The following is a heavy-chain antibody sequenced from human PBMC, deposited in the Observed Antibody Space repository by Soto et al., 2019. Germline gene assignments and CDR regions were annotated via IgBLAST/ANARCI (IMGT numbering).Heavy chain of an antibody. CDR2: IYSGGST. Sequence: EVQLVESGGGLVQPGGSLRLSCAASGFTVSSNYMSWVRQAPGKGLEWVSVIYSGGSTYYADSVKDRFTISRDNSKXPLYLQMNSLRAEDTAVYYCARDRIAVAGNPEYFQHWGQGTLVTVSS. D-gene: IGHD6-19*01. V-gene: IGHV3-66*01. J-gene: IGHJ1*01. CDR1: GFTVSSNY. CDR3: ARDRIAVAGNPEYFQH.